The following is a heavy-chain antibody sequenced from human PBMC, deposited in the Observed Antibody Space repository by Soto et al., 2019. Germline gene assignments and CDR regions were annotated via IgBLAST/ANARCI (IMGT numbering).Heavy chain of an antibody. CDR3: ARVAHYYDSSGYPFDY. Sequence: PVASVKVSCKASGGTFSSYAISWVRQAPGQGLEWMGGIIPIFGTANYAQKFQGRVTITADESTSTAYMELSSLRSEDTAVYYCARVAHYYDSSGYPFDYWGQGTLVTVSS. CDR2: IIPIFGTA. CDR1: GGTFSSYA. V-gene: IGHV1-69*13. J-gene: IGHJ4*02. D-gene: IGHD3-22*01.